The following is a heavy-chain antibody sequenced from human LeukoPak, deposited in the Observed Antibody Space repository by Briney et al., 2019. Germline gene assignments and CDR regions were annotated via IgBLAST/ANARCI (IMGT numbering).Heavy chain of an antibody. V-gene: IGHV3-30*18. Sequence: PGRSLRLSCAASGFTFSNYGMHWVRQAPGKGLEWVAVISYDGSNTYYADSVKGRFTISRDNSKNTLYLQMNSLRAEDTAVYYCAKEIGLGYKLDYWGQGTLVTVSS. CDR3: AKEIGLGYKLDY. D-gene: IGHD5-12*01. J-gene: IGHJ4*02. CDR1: GFTFSNYG. CDR2: ISYDGSNT.